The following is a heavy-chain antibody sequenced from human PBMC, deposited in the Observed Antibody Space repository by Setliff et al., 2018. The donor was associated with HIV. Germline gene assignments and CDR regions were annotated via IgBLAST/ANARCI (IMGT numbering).Heavy chain of an antibody. Sequence: GGSLRLSCAASGFTFSSYGMHWVRQSPAKGLEWVALIWIDGNRKEYADSVKGRFTISRDNSKNTVYLQMSTLRAEDTAIYSCATLARFAPDYWSQGTQVTVSS. CDR3: ATLARFAPDY. J-gene: IGHJ4*02. CDR1: GFTFSSYG. CDR2: IWIDGNRK. V-gene: IGHV3-33*01.